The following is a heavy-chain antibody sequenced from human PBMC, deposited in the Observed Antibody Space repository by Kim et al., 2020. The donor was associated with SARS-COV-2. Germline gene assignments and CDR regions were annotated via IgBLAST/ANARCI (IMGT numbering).Heavy chain of an antibody. CDR1: GFTFSSYA. CDR3: ARRTVIYRYFDL. Sequence: GGSLRLSCAASGFTFSSYAMHWVRQAPGKGLEWVAVISYDGSNKYYADSVKGRFTISRDNSKNTLYLQMNSLRAEDTAVYYCARRTVIYRYFDLWGRGTLVTVSS. V-gene: IGHV3-30-3*01. CDR2: ISYDGSNK. J-gene: IGHJ2*01. D-gene: IGHD4-17*01.